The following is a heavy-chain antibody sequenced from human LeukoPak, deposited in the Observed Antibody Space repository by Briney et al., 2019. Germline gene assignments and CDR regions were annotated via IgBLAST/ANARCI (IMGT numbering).Heavy chain of an antibody. CDR1: GYSFTSYW. V-gene: IGHV5-51*01. CDR3: ARVKNLWGSYRSYYFDY. D-gene: IGHD3-16*02. Sequence: GESLKISCKGSGYSFTSYWIGWVRQMPGKGLEWMGIIYPGDSDTRYSPSFQGQVTISADKSISTAYLQWSSLKASDTAMYYCARVKNLWGSYRSYYFDYWGQGTLVTVSS. CDR2: IYPGDSDT. J-gene: IGHJ4*02.